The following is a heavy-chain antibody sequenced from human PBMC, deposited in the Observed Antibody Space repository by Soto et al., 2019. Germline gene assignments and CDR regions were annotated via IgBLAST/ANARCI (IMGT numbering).Heavy chain of an antibody. Sequence: ASVKVSCKTSGGTFTTYTVSWVRQAPGQGLEWIGRIIPILHVLTYAQNFQGRVTITADKSTSTAYMELSSLRSEDTAVYYCARAYSTGRFDPWGQGSLVTVSS. CDR2: IIPILHVL. CDR3: ARAYSTGRFDP. J-gene: IGHJ5*02. V-gene: IGHV1-69*02. D-gene: IGHD2-15*01. CDR1: GGTFTTYT.